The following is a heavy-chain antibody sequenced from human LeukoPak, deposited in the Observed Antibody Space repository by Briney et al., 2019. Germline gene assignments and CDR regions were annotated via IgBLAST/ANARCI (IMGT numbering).Heavy chain of an antibody. V-gene: IGHV4-59*01. CDR2: VYHSGSP. J-gene: IGHJ4*02. D-gene: IGHD2-2*01. CDR1: GGSISNYY. CDR3: TRGGYCGSTSCHPFDY. Sequence: PSETLFLTCTVSGGSISNYYWGWIRQPPGKGLEWIGYVYHSGSPNCNPSLKSRVTMSLDTSKNQFSLDLSSVTAADTAVYYCTRGGYCGSTSCHPFDYWGQGTLVTVSS.